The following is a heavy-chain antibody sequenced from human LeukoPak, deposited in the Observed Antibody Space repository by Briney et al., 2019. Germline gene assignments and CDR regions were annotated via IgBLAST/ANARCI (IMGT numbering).Heavy chain of an antibody. CDR2: IYYSGST. V-gene: IGHV4-59*01. J-gene: IGHJ5*02. CDR3: ASLGIYGYYGSGSPLDP. Sequence: SETLSLTCTVSGGSISSYYWSWIRQPPGKGLEWIGYIYYSGSTNYNPSLKSRVTISVDTSKNQFSLKLSSVTAADTAVYYCASLGIYGYYGSGSPLDPWGQGTLVTVSS. D-gene: IGHD3-10*01. CDR1: GGSISSYY.